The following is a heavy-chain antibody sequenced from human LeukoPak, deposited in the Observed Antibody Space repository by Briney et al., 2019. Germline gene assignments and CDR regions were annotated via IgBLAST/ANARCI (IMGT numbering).Heavy chain of an antibody. Sequence: PETLLIISTVSGGSIRSYYWSWIRQPPGKGLEWIGYIYYSGSTNYNPSLKSRVTISVDTSKNQFSLKLSSVTAADTAVYYCAREVSGALFYFDYWGQ. CDR1: GGSIRSYY. J-gene: IGHJ4*02. V-gene: IGHV4-59*01. CDR2: IYYSGST. D-gene: IGHD3-10*01. CDR3: AREVSGALFYFDY.